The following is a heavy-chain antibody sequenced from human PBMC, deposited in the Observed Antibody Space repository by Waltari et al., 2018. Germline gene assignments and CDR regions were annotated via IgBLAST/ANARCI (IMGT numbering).Heavy chain of an antibody. CDR3: AHSGSYFDY. J-gene: IGHJ4*02. Sequence: EVRLVESGGGLVQPGGSLRLSCAASGFTFTSYWMSWVRQAPGKGREWVANIKEDGSDKNYVDSVKGRFTISRDNAKNSVYLQMNSLRAEDTAVYYCAHSGSYFDYWGQGTLVTVSS. D-gene: IGHD1-26*01. CDR2: IKEDGSDK. CDR1: GFTFTSYW. V-gene: IGHV3-7*01.